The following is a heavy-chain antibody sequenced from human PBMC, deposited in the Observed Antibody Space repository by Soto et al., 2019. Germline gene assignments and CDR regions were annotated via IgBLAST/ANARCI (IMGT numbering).Heavy chain of an antibody. CDR1: GGSISRGGFY. J-gene: IGHJ3*01. D-gene: IGHD2-21*01. Sequence: SETLSLTCTVSGGSISRGGFYWSWIRHHPGKGLEWIGNIFYNGKAYNNPSLVSRLSISVDTSKNQFPLNLSSVTAADTAVYYCARDQIALNSFDVWGQGIKVTVSS. CDR3: ARDQIALNSFDV. V-gene: IGHV4-31*03. CDR2: IFYNGKA.